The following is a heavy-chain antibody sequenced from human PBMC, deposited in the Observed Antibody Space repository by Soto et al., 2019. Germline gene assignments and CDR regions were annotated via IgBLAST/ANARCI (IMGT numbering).Heavy chain of an antibody. D-gene: IGHD3-16*01. CDR3: ARDTTLMGGWSAP. J-gene: IGHJ5*02. V-gene: IGHV4-30-4*01. CDR1: GGSVTSTDYY. Sequence: QVQLQESGPGLVEPSQTLSLTCTVSGGSVTSTDYYWGWIRQAPGKGLEWIGYTYYRGSTYYSPSLKGRVIISVDTSKNQFSLKLSSVTAADTAVYYCARDTTLMGGWSAPWGPGVLVTVSS. CDR2: TYYRGST.